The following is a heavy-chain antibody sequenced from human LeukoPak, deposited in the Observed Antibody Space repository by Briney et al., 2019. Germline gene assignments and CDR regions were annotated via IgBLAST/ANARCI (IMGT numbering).Heavy chain of an antibody. CDR2: IISIFGTA. J-gene: IGHJ6*02. Sequence: ASVKVSCKASGGTFSSYAISWVRQAPGQGLEWMGGIISIFGTANYAQKFQGRVTITADESTSTAYMELSSLRSEDTAVYYCAGRQQLGRGILYYGMDVWGQGTTVTVSS. CDR1: GGTFSSYA. CDR3: AGRQQLGRGILYYGMDV. D-gene: IGHD6-13*01. V-gene: IGHV1-69*13.